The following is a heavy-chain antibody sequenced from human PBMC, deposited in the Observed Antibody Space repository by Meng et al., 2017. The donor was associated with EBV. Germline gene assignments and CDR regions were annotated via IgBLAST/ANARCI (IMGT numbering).Heavy chain of an antibody. V-gene: IGHV3-11*01. J-gene: IGHJ4*02. CDR3: ASHPAYSGSYDGGY. CDR2: ISSSGSTI. Sequence: QVALGGSVGGLVKPGGSLRLHCAASEFTFSDYYMSWIRQAPGKGLEWVSYISSSGSTIYYADSVKGRFTISRDNAKNSLYLQMNSLRAEDTAVYYCASHPAYSGSYDGGYWGQGTLVTVSS. CDR1: EFTFSDYY. D-gene: IGHD1-26*01.